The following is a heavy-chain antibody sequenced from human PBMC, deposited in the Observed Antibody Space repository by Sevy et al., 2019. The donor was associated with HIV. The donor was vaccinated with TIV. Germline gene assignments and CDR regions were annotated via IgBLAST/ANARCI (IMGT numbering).Heavy chain of an antibody. CDR1: GYTFTGYY. V-gene: IGHV1-2*02. CDR3: ARVPTMIVVVQGDLNAFDI. CDR2: FNPNSGGT. J-gene: IGHJ3*02. Sequence: ASVKVSCKASGYTFTGYYMHWVRQAPGQGLEWMGWFNPNSGGTNYAQKFQGRVTMTRDTSISTAYMELSRLRSDDTAVYYCARVPTMIVVVQGDLNAFDIWGQGTMVTVSS. D-gene: IGHD3-22*01.